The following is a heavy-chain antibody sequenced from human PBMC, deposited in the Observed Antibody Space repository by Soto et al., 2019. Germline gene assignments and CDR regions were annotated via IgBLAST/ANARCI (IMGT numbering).Heavy chain of an antibody. Sequence: GVSLRLSCAASGFTFSSYAMHWVRQAPGKGLEWVAVISYDGTNKYYADSVKGRFTISRDNSKNTLYLQMNSLRAEDTAVYYCARDLSGMDVWGPGTTVTVYS. J-gene: IGHJ6*02. CDR2: ISYDGTNK. CDR3: ARDLSGMDV. V-gene: IGHV3-30-3*01. CDR1: GFTFSSYA.